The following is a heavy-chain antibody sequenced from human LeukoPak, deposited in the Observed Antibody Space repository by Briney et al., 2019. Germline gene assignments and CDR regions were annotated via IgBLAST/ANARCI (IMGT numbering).Heavy chain of an antibody. J-gene: IGHJ4*02. CDR3: ARHLGDSSGYYYVWGY. CDR2: IYYSGST. CDR1: SGSISSSTYY. D-gene: IGHD3-22*01. Sequence: SETLSLTCTVSSGSISSSTYYWGWIRQPPGKGLEWIGNIYYSGSTYYNPSLKSRVTISVDTSKNQFSLKLSSVTAADTAVYYCARHLGDSSGYYYVWGYWGQGTLVTVSS. V-gene: IGHV4-39*01.